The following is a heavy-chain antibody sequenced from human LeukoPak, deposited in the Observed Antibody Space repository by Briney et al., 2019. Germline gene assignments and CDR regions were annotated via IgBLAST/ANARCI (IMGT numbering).Heavy chain of an antibody. CDR2: INHSGST. CDR3: ARTADYGSGIAYFSP. J-gene: IGHJ5*02. CDR1: GGSFSGYY. Sequence: SETLSLTCAVYGGSFSGYYWSWIRQPPGKGLEWIGEINHSGSTNYYPSLKSRVTMSVDTSKNQFSLKLSSVTAADTAVYYCARTADYGSGIAYFSPWGQGTLVTVSS. D-gene: IGHD3-10*01. V-gene: IGHV4-34*01.